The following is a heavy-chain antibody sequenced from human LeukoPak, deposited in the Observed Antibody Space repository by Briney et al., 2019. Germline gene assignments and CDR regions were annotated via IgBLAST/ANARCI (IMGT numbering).Heavy chain of an antibody. CDR3: ARLRVYCSGGSCIPNDYYYGMDV. J-gene: IGHJ6*02. CDR2: VFYEGGT. V-gene: IGHV4-59*01. D-gene: IGHD2-15*01. Sequence: SETLSLTCTVSGGSITGYYWSWIRQPPGKGLEWVGYVFYEGGTLYNPSLKSRVTISVDTSKNQFSLKLSSVTAADTAVYYCARLRVYCSGGSCIPNDYYYGMDVWGQGTTVTVSS. CDR1: GGSITGYY.